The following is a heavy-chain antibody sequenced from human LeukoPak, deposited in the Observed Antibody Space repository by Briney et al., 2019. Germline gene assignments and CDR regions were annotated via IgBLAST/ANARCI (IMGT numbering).Heavy chain of an antibody. CDR1: GFSFSSYC. V-gene: IGHV3-33*01. CDR3: ARLLYDGITIFRVLDY. D-gene: IGHD3-3*01. J-gene: IGHJ4*02. Sequence: GRSLTLSCAVSGFSFSSYCMHWVRQPPGKGLEWVAAIWYDGSNKYYADSVKGRLTISRDNSKNTLYLQMNSLKTEGTAVYYCARLLYDGITIFRVLDYWGQGTLVTVS. CDR2: IWYDGSNK.